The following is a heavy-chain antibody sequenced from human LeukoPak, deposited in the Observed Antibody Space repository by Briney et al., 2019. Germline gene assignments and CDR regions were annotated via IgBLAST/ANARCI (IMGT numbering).Heavy chain of an antibody. D-gene: IGHD3-10*01. CDR3: ARNVLLWFGESSYGMDV. Sequence: PGGSLRLSCVASGFTFSSYSMNWVRQAPGKGLEWVSYISSSSSTIYYADSVKGRFTISRDNAKNSLYLQMNSLRDEDTAVYYCARNVLLWFGESSYGMDVWGQGTTVTVSS. V-gene: IGHV3-48*02. CDR1: GFTFSSYS. J-gene: IGHJ6*02. CDR2: ISSSSSTI.